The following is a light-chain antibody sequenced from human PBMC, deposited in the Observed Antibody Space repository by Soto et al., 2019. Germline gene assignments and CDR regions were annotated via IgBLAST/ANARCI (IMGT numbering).Light chain of an antibody. CDR3: QQRSNWPPLT. CDR2: DVS. V-gene: IGKV3-11*01. J-gene: IGKJ4*01. CDR1: QSVSSY. Sequence: EIVLTQSPATLSLSPGERATLSCRASQSVSSYLAWYQQKPGQAPRLLIYDVSNRDTGLLDRFSGSGSGTDFTLTISSLEPEDFAVYYCQQRSNWPPLTFGGGTKVEIK.